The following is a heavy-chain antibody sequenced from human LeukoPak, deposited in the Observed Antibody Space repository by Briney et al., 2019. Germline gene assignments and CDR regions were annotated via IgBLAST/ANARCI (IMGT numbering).Heavy chain of an antibody. V-gene: IGHV3-23*01. Sequence: GGSLRLSCAASGFTFSSYAMSWVRQAPGKGLEWVSAITGSGETTYYADSVKGRFTISRDNSKNTLYVEMNTLRAEDTAVYYCAKWGDYDILTGYYVSDFWGQGTLVTVSS. CDR3: AKWGDYDILTGYYVSDF. CDR2: ITGSGETT. D-gene: IGHD3-9*01. CDR1: GFTFSSYA. J-gene: IGHJ4*02.